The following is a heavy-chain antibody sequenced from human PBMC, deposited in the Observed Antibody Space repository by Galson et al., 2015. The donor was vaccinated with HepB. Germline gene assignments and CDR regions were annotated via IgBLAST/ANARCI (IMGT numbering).Heavy chain of an antibody. CDR2: IKKDGSEK. Sequence: SLRLSCAASGFTFTSHWMSWVRQAPGKGLEWVANIKKDGSEKYYVDSVKGRFTISRDNAKNSLYLQMNNLRAEDTAVYYCARAQGDIVVVSTAHFWFPPWGPGTLVTASS. CDR3: ARAQGDIVVVSTAHFWFPP. D-gene: IGHD2-2*01. CDR1: GFTFTSHW. V-gene: IGHV3-7*01. J-gene: IGHJ5*02.